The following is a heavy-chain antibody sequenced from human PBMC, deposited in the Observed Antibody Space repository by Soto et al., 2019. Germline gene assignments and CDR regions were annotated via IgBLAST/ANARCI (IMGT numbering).Heavy chain of an antibody. V-gene: IGHV4-34*01. D-gene: IGHD3-3*01. Sequence: PSETLSLTCAVYGGSFSGYYWSWIRQTPGKGLEWIGEINHSGSTNYNPSLKSRVTISVDTSKNQFSLKLSSVTAADTAVYYCARVRRALRFLEWLSRIDAFDIWGQGTMVTVSS. CDR2: INHSGST. CDR3: ARVRRALRFLEWLSRIDAFDI. CDR1: GGSFSGYY. J-gene: IGHJ3*02.